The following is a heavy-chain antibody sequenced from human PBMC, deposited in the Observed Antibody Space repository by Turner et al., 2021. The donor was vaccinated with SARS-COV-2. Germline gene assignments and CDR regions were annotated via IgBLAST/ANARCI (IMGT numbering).Heavy chain of an antibody. Sequence: QLQLQESGPGLVKPSETLSLTCTVSGGSISSSNYYWGWIRQPPVKGLKWIGSIYYSGSTYYNPSLKSRVTISVDTSKNQFSLKLSSVTAADTAVYYCARLLNPGSYYYYYYGMDVWGQGTTATVSS. J-gene: IGHJ6*02. CDR2: IYYSGST. V-gene: IGHV4-39*01. CDR3: ARLLNPGSYYYYYYGMDV. CDR1: GGSISSSNYY. D-gene: IGHD3-10*01.